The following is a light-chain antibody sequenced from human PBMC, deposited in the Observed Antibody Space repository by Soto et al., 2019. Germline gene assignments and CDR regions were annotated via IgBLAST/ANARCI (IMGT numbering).Light chain of an antibody. CDR1: SSDVGGYNY. CDR3: SSYTISSTLVV. CDR2: DVS. J-gene: IGLJ2*01. Sequence: QAVVTQPASVSGSPGQSITISCTGTSSDVGGYNYVSWYQQHPGKAPKLMIYDVSNRPSGVSNRFSGSKSGNTASLTISGLHAEDEADYYCSSYTISSTLVVFGGGTKLTVL. V-gene: IGLV2-14*01.